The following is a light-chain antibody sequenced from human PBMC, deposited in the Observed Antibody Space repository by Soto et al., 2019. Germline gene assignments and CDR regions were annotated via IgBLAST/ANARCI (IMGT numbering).Light chain of an antibody. Sequence: DIQMTQSPSTLSASVXDXXXXXXXASQSVNKWLAWFQQKPGKVPKLLIFDASTLQSGVPSRFSGSGSGTDFTLTISSLQPEDFATYYCQQANSFPWTFGQGTKVDIK. CDR3: QQANSFPWT. CDR2: DAS. J-gene: IGKJ1*01. V-gene: IGKV1-12*01. CDR1: QSVNKW.